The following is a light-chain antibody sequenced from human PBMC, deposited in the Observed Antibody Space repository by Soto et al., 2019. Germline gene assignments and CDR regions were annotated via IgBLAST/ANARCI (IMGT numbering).Light chain of an antibody. J-gene: IGKJ1*01. V-gene: IGKV3-20*01. CDR2: NTF. CDR1: QSVVNYQ. Sequence: EVVLTQSPGTLSLSPGERATLSCRTSQSVVNYQLAWYRQKPGQAPRLLIYNTFHRATGIPDRFSGTGSETDFTLTISILEPEDFAVYHCQQYGALPPTFGQGTRVEIK. CDR3: QQYGALPPT.